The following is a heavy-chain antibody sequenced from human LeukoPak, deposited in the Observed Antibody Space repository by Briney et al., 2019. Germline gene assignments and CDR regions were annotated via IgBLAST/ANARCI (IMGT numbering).Heavy chain of an antibody. J-gene: IGHJ5*02. CDR3: ATDYYDFWSGYLPPFDP. D-gene: IGHD3-3*01. CDR2: FDPEDGET. CDR1: GYTLTELS. Sequence: ASVKVSCKVSGYTLTELSMHWVRQAPGKGHEWMGGFDPEDGETIYAQKFQGRVTMTEDTSTDTAYMELSSLRSEDTAVFYCATDYYDFWSGYLPPFDPWGQGTLVTVSS. V-gene: IGHV1-24*01.